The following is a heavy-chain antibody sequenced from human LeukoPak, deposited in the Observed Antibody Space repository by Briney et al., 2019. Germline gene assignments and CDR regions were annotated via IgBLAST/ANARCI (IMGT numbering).Heavy chain of an antibody. Sequence: GGSLRLSCAASGFTFSSYGMHWVRQAPGKGLEWVAVIWYDGSNKYYADSVKGRFTISRDNSKNTLYLQMNSLRAEDTAVYYCARDMGYYDSTEWSFDYWGQGTLVTVSS. D-gene: IGHD3-22*01. CDR3: ARDMGYYDSTEWSFDY. J-gene: IGHJ4*02. V-gene: IGHV3-33*01. CDR1: GFTFSSYG. CDR2: IWYDGSNK.